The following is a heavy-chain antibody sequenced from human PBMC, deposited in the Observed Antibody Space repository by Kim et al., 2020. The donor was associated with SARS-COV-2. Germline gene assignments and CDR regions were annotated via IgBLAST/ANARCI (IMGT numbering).Heavy chain of an antibody. J-gene: IGHJ5*02. CDR3: AREGSGSYNWLDP. V-gene: IGHV1-3*01. D-gene: IGHD3-10*01. Sequence: YSKKWQGRVTISSDTAATTAYMELSSLTSKDTAVYYCAREGSGSYNWLDPWGQGTLVTVSS.